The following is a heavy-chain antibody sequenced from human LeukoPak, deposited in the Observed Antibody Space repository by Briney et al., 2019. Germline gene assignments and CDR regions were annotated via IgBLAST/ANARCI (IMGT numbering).Heavy chain of an antibody. CDR1: GFTFSSYS. Sequence: GGSLRLSRAASGFTFSSYSMNWVRQAPGKGLEWVSYISSSSSTIYYADSVKGRFTISRDNAKNSLYLQMNSLRAEDTAVYYCAREYDFWSASPGFWGQGTMVTVSS. D-gene: IGHD3-3*01. CDR2: ISSSSSTI. J-gene: IGHJ4*02. V-gene: IGHV3-48*04. CDR3: AREYDFWSASPGF.